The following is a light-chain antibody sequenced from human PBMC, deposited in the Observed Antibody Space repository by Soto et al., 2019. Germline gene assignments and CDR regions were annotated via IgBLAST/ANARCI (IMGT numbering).Light chain of an antibody. J-gene: IGKJ5*01. V-gene: IGKV3-11*01. CDR2: DAY. CDR3: QQRHMWPIT. CDR1: QGIGST. Sequence: EIVLTQSPATLSVSPGERVTLSCRASQGIGSTLAWYQQKPGQAPRLLIYDAYNRATGIPPRFSGSGSGTDFTLTISSLETEDSAVYYCQQRHMWPITFGQGTRLEIK.